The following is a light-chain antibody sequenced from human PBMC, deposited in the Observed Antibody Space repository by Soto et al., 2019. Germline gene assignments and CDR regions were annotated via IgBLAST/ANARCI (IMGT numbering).Light chain of an antibody. V-gene: IGKV1-39*01. Sequence: DIQMTQSPSSLSASVGDGVTITCRASQGISTYLNCYQQKPGKAPKLLIYAASSLQSGVPSRFSGSGSETDFTLTISSLQPEHFATYSCQQSYSTTWTFGQGTKVDIK. J-gene: IGKJ1*01. CDR2: AAS. CDR1: QGISTY. CDR3: QQSYSTTWT.